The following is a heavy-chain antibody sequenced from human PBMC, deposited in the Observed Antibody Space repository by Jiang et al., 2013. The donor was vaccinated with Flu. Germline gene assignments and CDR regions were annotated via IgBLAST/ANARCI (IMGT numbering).Heavy chain of an antibody. J-gene: IGHJ3*02. Sequence: GLVKPSETLSLTCTVFGGSISNYYWSWIRQPPGKGLEWIGYIYYSGSTNYNPSLKSRVTISVDTSKNQFSLKLSSVTAADTAVYYCARHVPYSSSWYGESNAFDIWGRRDNGHRLF. D-gene: IGHD6-13*01. V-gene: IGHV4-59*08. CDR2: IYYSGST. CDR1: GGSISNYY. CDR3: ARHVPYSSSWYGESNAFDI.